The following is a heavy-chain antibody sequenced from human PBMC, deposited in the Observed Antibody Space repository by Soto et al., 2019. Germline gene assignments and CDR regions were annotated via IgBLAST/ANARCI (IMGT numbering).Heavy chain of an antibody. CDR2: INAGNGNT. CDR1: GYTFTSYA. J-gene: IGHJ4*02. Sequence: GASVKVSCKASGYTFTSYAMHWVRQAPGQRLEWMGWINAGNGNTKYSQKFQGRVTITRDTSASTAYMELSSLRSEDTAVYYCARSEQLVPDFDYWGQGTLVTVSS. V-gene: IGHV1-3*01. D-gene: IGHD6-6*01. CDR3: ARSEQLVPDFDY.